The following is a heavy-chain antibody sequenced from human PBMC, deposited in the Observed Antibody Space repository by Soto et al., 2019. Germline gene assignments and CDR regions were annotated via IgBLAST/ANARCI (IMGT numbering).Heavy chain of an antibody. D-gene: IGHD2-2*01. V-gene: IGHV2-5*02. CDR1: GFSLSTSGVG. CDR3: AHFIVVPPSDVFDV. J-gene: IGHJ3*01. CDR2: IYWDGEK. Sequence: QITLKESGPALVKPTQTLTLTCTFSGFSLSTSGVGVGWIRQPPGKALEWLAIIYWDGEKRYNPSQKSRFAITADPSKSQVVLPMSNLDPVDTATYYCAHFIVVPPSDVFDVWGQGTMVAVSS.